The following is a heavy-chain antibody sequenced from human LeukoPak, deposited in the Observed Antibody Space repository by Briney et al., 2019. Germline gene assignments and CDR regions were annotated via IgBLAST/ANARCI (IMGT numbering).Heavy chain of an antibody. D-gene: IGHD4-17*01. J-gene: IGHJ5*02. CDR2: ISGSGGST. V-gene: IGHV3-23*01. CDR3: ARDGGDDYGDYGGFDP. Sequence: GGSLRLSCAASGFTFSSYAMSWVRQAPGKGLEWVSAISGSGGSTYYADSVKGRFTISRDNSKNTLYLQMNSLRAEDTAVYYCARDGGDDYGDYGGFDPWGQGTLVTVSS. CDR1: GFTFSSYA.